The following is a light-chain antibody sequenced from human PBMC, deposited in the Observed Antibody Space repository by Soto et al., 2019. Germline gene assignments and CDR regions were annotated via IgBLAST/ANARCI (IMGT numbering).Light chain of an antibody. J-gene: IGKJ3*01. CDR2: AAS. CDR3: QRYNSALIFT. Sequence: DIPMTQSPSSLSASVGDRVTITCRASQAIGNYLAWYQQKPGKVPKLLIYAASTLQSGVPSRFRGSGSGTDFTLTISSLQPEDGASYYCQRYNSALIFTFGPGTKVDIK. CDR1: QAIGNY. V-gene: IGKV1-27*01.